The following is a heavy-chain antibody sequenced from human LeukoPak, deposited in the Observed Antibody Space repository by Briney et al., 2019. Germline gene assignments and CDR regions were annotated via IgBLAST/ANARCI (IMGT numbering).Heavy chain of an antibody. CDR2: IIPIFGTA. D-gene: IGHD2-2*01. CDR3: ARGYCSSTSCLTPPFYMDV. Sequence: SVKVSCKASGGTFSSYAISWVRQAPGQGLEWMGRIIPIFGTANYAQKFQGRVTVTTDESTSTAYMELSSLRSEDTAVYYCARGYCSSTSCLTPPFYMDVWGKGTTVTVSS. CDR1: GGTFSSYA. J-gene: IGHJ6*03. V-gene: IGHV1-69*05.